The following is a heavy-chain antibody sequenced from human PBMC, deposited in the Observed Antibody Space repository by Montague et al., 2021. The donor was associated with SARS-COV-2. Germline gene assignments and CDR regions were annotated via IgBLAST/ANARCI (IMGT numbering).Heavy chain of an antibody. V-gene: IGHV3-23*01. D-gene: IGHD3-10*01. CDR3: AKCTHYYASGTYYNTYYFDH. CDR2: ISDTGANT. Sequence: SLRLSCAASGLTFSNYGMSWVRQAPGKGLEWVSLISDTGANTHYADSVKGRFTISRDNSKNTVLLQMNSLRAEDTAVYYCAKCTHYYASGTYYNTYYFDHWGQGTLVTVSS. CDR1: GLTFSNYG. J-gene: IGHJ4*02.